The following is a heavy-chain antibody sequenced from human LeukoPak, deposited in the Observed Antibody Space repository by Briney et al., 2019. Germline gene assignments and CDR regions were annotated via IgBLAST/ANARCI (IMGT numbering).Heavy chain of an antibody. CDR1: GFTFSSYA. J-gene: IGHJ3*02. CDR3: ARGNFDWYHAFDI. Sequence: GSLRLSCAASGFTFSSYAMHWVRQAPGKGLEWVSVISYDGSNKYYADSVKGRFTISRDNSKNTLYLQMNSLRAEDTAVYYCARGNFDWYHAFDIWGQGTIVTVSS. V-gene: IGHV3-30-3*01. D-gene: IGHD3-9*01. CDR2: ISYDGSNK.